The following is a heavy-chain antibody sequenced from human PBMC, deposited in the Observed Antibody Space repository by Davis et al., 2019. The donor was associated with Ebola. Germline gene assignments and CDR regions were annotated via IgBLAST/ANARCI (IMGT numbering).Heavy chain of an antibody. CDR3: ARGDPGMIVVVITLFDY. J-gene: IGHJ4*02. V-gene: IGHV3-74*01. CDR2: INSDGSST. Sequence: HTGGSLRLSCAASGFTFSSYWMHWVRQAPGKGLVWVSRINSDGSSTGYADSVKGRFTISRDNAKNTLYLQMNSLRAEDTAVYYCARGDPGMIVVVITLFDYWGQGTLVTVSS. D-gene: IGHD3-22*01. CDR1: GFTFSSYW.